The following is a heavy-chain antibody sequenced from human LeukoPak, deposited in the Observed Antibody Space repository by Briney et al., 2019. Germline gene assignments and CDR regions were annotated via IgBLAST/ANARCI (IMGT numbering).Heavy chain of an antibody. CDR3: ARSRYDDKAFQH. D-gene: IGHD3-16*01. CDR1: GFTFSSYA. J-gene: IGHJ1*01. V-gene: IGHV3-30-3*01. Sequence: PGGSLRLSCAASGFTFSSYAMHWVRQAPGKGLEWVAVISYDGSNKYYADSVKGRFTISRDNSKNTLYLRMNSLRAEDTAVYYCARSRYDDKAFQHWGQGTLVTVSS. CDR2: ISYDGSNK.